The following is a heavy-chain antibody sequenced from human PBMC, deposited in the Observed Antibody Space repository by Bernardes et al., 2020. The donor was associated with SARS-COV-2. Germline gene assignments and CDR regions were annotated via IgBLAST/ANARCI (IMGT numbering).Heavy chain of an antibody. CDR2: IYPGDSDT. V-gene: IGHV5-51*01. CDR3: ARGGGATDTTIGFDY. CDR1: GYSFTNYW. D-gene: IGHD1-26*01. Sequence: GESLKISCKVSGYSFTNYWIGWVRQMPGKGLEWMGMIYPGDSDTRYSPSFQGQVTISADKSINTAYLQWSSLRASNTAMYYCARGGGATDTTIGFDYWGQGTLVTVSS. J-gene: IGHJ4*02.